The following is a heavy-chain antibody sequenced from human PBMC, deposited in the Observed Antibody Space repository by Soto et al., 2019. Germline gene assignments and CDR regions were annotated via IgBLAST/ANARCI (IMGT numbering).Heavy chain of an antibody. V-gene: IGHV1-69*06. CDR1: GFTFNVYG. J-gene: IGHJ6*02. CDR2: LIPIYDEP. CDR3: ARVRDPHLDHYGLDV. Sequence: QVQLVQSGAEVKNPGSSVRVSCKTSGFTFNVYGIHWVRQAPGQGLEWMGGLIPIYDEPNYAQKFQGRVTITADKSTTTVYLELSSLRSEDTAVYFCARVRDPHLDHYGLDVWGQGTPVTASS.